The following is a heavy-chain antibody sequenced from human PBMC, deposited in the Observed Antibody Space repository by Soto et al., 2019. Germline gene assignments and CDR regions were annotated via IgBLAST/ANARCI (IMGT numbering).Heavy chain of an antibody. J-gene: IGHJ4*02. CDR1: GGTLDDYA. V-gene: IGHV1-69*12. Sequence: QIQLVQSGAEVKKPGSSVKVSCKASGGTLDDYAITWVRQAPGQGLAWMGGIIPIFGTTNYAQKCQGRLTITADEWTRTVYMELSSLRSEDTADYYCARGDVEMATIWFSDYWGQGILVTVSS. CDR3: ARGDVEMATIWFSDY. CDR2: IIPIFGTT. D-gene: IGHD5-12*01.